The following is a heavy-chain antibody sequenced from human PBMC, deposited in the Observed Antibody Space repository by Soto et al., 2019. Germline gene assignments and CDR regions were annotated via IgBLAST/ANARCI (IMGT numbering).Heavy chain of an antibody. CDR1: GFTFDDYT. CDR2: ISWDGGST. CDR3: AKGNRSPQHDETFDY. V-gene: IGHV3-43*01. J-gene: IGHJ4*02. Sequence: GGSLRLSCAASGFTFDDYTMHWVRQAPGKGLEWVSLISWDGGSTYYADSVKGRLTISRDNSKNSLYLQMNSLRTEDTALYYCAKGNRSPQHDETFDYWGQGTLVTVSS.